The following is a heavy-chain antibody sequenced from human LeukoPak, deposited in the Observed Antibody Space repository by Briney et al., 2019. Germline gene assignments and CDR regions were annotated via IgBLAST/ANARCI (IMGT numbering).Heavy chain of an antibody. V-gene: IGHV4-30-2*01. CDR1: GGSISSGGYS. D-gene: IGHD1/OR15-1a*01. J-gene: IGHJ4*02. Sequence: SETLSLTCTASGGSISSGGYSWSWIRQPPGKGLEWIGYIYHSGSTYYNPSLKSRVTISVDRSKNQFSLKLSSVTAADTAVYYCARDTRTATANVWGQGTLVTVSS. CDR3: ARDTRTATANV. CDR2: IYHSGST.